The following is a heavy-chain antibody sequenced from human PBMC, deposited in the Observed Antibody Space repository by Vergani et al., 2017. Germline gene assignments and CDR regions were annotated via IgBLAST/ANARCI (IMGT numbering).Heavy chain of an antibody. J-gene: IGHJ5*02. Sequence: QVRLQESGPGLVKPSETLSLTCSVSGGSMSGYYWSWIRQPPGKELEWIGYMYHSGSTNYNPSLKTRVTISVDTSKNQFSLTLTSVTAADKAVYYCASDTHSGQRADRWGQGILVTVTS. CDR3: ASDTHSGQRADR. V-gene: IGHV4-59*01. CDR1: GGSMSGYY. D-gene: IGHD6-19*01. CDR2: MYHSGST.